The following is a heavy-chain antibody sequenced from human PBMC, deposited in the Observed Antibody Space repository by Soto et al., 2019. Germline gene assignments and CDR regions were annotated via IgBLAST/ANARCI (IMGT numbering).Heavy chain of an antibody. Sequence: EVQLVESGGGLVKPGGSLRLSCAASGFSFSNTWMNWVRQAPGKGLEWVGRTKGGTPEYAAPVKGRFTISRDDSKDTLYLQMKSLETEDTGVYYCTTDKDCHLTRCYLDHWGQGTLVTVSS. V-gene: IGHV3-15*07. CDR2: TKGGTP. CDR1: GFSFSNTW. D-gene: IGHD2-2*01. J-gene: IGHJ4*02. CDR3: TTDKDCHLTRCYLDH.